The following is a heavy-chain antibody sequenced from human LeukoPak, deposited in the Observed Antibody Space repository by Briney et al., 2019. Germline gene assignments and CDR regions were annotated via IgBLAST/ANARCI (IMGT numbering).Heavy chain of an antibody. CDR2: IYYSRST. Sequence: SQTLSLTCTVSGGSISSGDYYWSWIRQPPGKGLEWIGYIYYSRSTYYNPSLKSRVTISVDTSKNQCSLKLSSVTAADTAVYYCARGRISWGVPAAMVWFDPWGQGTLVTVSS. D-gene: IGHD2-2*01. J-gene: IGHJ5*02. CDR3: ARGRISWGVPAAMVWFDP. V-gene: IGHV4-30-4*08. CDR1: GGSISSGDYY.